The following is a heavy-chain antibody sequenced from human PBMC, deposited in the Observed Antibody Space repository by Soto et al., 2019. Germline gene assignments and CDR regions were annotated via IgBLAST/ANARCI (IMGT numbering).Heavy chain of an antibody. CDR2: IYYSGST. J-gene: IGHJ5*02. CDR3: ARDGKELGSWFDP. Sequence: SETLSLTCSVSGGSISSSSYFWGWIRQPPGKGLEWIGSIYYSGSTYYNPSLKSRVTVSVDTSKNQFSLKLSSVTAADTAVYYCARDGKELGSWFDPWGQGTLVTVSS. V-gene: IGHV4-39*07. D-gene: IGHD1-7*01. CDR1: GGSISSSSYF.